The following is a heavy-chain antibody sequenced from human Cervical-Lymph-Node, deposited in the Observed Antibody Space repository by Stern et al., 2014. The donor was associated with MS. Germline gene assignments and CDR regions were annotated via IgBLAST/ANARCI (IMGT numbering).Heavy chain of an antibody. V-gene: IGHV1-2*02. Sequence: QVQLVESGAEVKKPGASVKVSCKAAGYSFTGNYIHWLRQAPGPGLERVGRTNPNSGDSNYALKFQGRVTMTRDTSISTAYMNLNRLGIDDAAVYYCARERGRAGPAMADYWGQGTLVTVSS. J-gene: IGHJ4*02. CDR1: GYSFTGNY. CDR2: TNPNSGDS. D-gene: IGHD5-18*01. CDR3: ARERGRAGPAMADY.